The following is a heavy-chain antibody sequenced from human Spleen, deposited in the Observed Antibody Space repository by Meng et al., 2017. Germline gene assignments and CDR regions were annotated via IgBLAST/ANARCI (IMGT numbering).Heavy chain of an antibody. CDR3: ARERLQSYDFWSGYSIPFLNYYYYGMDV. D-gene: IGHD3-3*01. J-gene: IGHJ6*02. CDR2: ISGYNGNT. Sequence: ASVKVSCKASGYTFTSYGISWVRQAPGQGLEWMGWISGYNGNTNYAQKFQGRVTMTRDTSTSTTYMDLRSLRSDDTAVYYCARERLQSYDFWSGYSIPFLNYYYYGMDVWGQGTTVTVSS. V-gene: IGHV1-18*04. CDR1: GYTFTSYG.